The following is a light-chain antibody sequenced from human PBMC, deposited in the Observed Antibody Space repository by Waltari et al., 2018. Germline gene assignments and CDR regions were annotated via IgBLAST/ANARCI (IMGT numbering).Light chain of an antibody. Sequence: VVMTQSPLSLPINPGQPASMTCRTSQSLLHRNGNTYLSWFLQKPGQPPRRLISRVSSRDSGVPDRFSGSGAGTEFTLKISRVEAEDVGVYYCMQGTHFPFTFGPGTKLDIK. V-gene: IGKV2-30*02. CDR1: QSLLHRNGNTY. J-gene: IGKJ3*01. CDR2: RVS. CDR3: MQGTHFPFT.